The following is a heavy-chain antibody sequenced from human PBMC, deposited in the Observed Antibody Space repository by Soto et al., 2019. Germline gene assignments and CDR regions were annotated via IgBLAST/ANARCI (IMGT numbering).Heavy chain of an antibody. CDR3: ARGSGSLYYFDF. V-gene: IGHV3-53*01. J-gene: IGHJ4*02. CDR1: GFSVSTNY. D-gene: IGHD1-26*01. Sequence: GGSLRLSCAASGFSVSTNYMTWVRHAPGKGLEWVSVIYSGDSTYYAESVKGRFTISRDNAKNTLHVQMNSLRAEDTAVYYCARGSGSLYYFDFWGRGTLVTVS. CDR2: IYSGDST.